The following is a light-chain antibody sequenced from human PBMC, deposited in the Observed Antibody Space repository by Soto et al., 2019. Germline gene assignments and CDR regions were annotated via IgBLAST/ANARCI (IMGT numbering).Light chain of an antibody. CDR3: SSYTSSSTIV. J-gene: IGLJ1*01. Sequence: QSALTQPASVSGSPGQSITISCTGTSSDVGGYNYVSWYQQHPGKAPKLMIYEVSNRPSGVSNRFSGSKSGNTASLTISGLHAEDEADYYCSSYTSSSTIVFGTGTKVTVL. CDR2: EVS. V-gene: IGLV2-14*01. CDR1: SSDVGGYNY.